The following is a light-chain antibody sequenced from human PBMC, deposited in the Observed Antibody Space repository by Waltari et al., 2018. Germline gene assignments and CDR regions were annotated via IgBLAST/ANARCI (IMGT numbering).Light chain of an antibody. Sequence: QSALTQPASVSGSPGQSITISCTGTSGDIGNYKFVSWYQQEPGRAPKLIVYDVSQRPAGGSNRFSGSKSGNTASLTISGVQAEDEADYYCSSYTTTSSWVFGGGTKLTVL. CDR2: DVS. CDR1: SGDIGNYKF. CDR3: SSYTTTSSWV. J-gene: IGLJ3*02. V-gene: IGLV2-14*01.